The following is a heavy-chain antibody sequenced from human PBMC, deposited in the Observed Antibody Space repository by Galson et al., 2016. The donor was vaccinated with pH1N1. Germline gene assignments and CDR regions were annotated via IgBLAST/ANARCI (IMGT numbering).Heavy chain of an antibody. CDR1: GYTFTSYY. D-gene: IGHD1-26*01. CDR2: INPIGGMA. J-gene: IGHJ4*02. V-gene: IGHV1-46*03. CDR3: TRDLGRLRDH. Sequence: SVKVSCKASGYTFTSYYFHWVRQAPGLGLQWMGVINPIGGMATYTQNFQDRLTITRDTSTSTVYVEVYSLKSEDTAVYYCTRDLGRLRDHWGQGTLVTVSS.